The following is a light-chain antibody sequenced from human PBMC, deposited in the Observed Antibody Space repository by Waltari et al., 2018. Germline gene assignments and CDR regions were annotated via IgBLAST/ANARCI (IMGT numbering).Light chain of an antibody. CDR1: RSNSGAGYE. J-gene: IGLJ3*02. V-gene: IGLV1-40*01. Sequence: QSLLTQPPSVSGAPGQRLTISCTGSRSNSGAGYEVNWYQQFPGTPPKLLIFGSINRASGVPDRFSGSKSGTSASLAITGLQPEDEADYYCQSYDSSLTGFWVFGGGTKLTVV. CDR3: QSYDSSLTGFWV. CDR2: GSI.